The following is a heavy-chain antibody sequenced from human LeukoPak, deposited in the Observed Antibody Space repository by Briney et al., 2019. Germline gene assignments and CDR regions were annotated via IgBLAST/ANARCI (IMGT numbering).Heavy chain of an antibody. Sequence: SVKVSCKASGGTFSSYAISWVRQAPGQGLEWMGGIIPIFGTANYAQKFQGRVTITADESTSTAYTELSSLRSEDTAVYYCAGLGQGAVALALDYWGQGTLVTVSS. CDR1: GGTFSSYA. CDR3: AGLGQGAVALALDY. V-gene: IGHV1-69*01. J-gene: IGHJ4*02. CDR2: IIPIFGTA. D-gene: IGHD6-19*01.